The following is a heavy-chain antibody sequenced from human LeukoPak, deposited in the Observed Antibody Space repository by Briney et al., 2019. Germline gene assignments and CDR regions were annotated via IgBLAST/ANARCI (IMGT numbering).Heavy chain of an antibody. CDR3: ARSKSRDYYYYGMDV. Sequence: GGSLRLSCAASGFTFSSYGMHWVRQAPGKGLEWVAVIWYDGSNKYYADSVKGRFTISRDYSDNTLYLQMSSLRAEDTAVYYCARSKSRDYYYYGMDVWGQGTTVTVSS. CDR2: IWYDGSNK. CDR1: GFTFSSYG. J-gene: IGHJ6*02. V-gene: IGHV3-33*01.